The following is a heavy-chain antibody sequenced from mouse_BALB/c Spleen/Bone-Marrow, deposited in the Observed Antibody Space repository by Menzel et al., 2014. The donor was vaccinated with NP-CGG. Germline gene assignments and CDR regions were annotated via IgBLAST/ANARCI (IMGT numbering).Heavy chain of an antibody. CDR1: GFTFSDYY. CDR3: ARHDGYRTWFAY. D-gene: IGHD2-3*01. CDR2: ISNGGGST. V-gene: IGHV5-12*02. J-gene: IGHJ3*01. Sequence: EVMLVESGGGLVQPGGSLKRSCATSGFTFSDYYMYWVRQTPEKRLEWVAYISNGGGSTYYPDTVKGRFTISRDNAKNTLYLQMSRLKSEDTAMYYCARHDGYRTWFAYWGQGTLVTVSA.